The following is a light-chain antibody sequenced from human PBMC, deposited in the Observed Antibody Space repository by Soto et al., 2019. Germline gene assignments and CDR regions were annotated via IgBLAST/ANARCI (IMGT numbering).Light chain of an antibody. CDR3: QQYGTSPPIT. CDR1: QSINSN. CDR2: AAS. V-gene: IGKV3-20*01. Sequence: EIVMTQSPATLSVSPGERATLSCRASQSINSNLAWYQQKPGQAPRLLIYAASSRATGIPDRFSGSGSGTDFTLTISRLEPEDFAVYYCQQYGTSPPITFGQGTRLEIK. J-gene: IGKJ5*01.